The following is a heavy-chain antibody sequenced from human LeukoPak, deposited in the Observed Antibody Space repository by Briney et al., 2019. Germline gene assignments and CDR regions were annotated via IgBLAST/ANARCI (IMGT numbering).Heavy chain of an antibody. CDR2: IYPDDSDT. CDR3: ARHSYDSSDFHYMDV. D-gene: IGHD3-22*01. Sequence: GESLKISFKGSGYSFTSYWIGWVRPMPGKGLEWMGIIYPDDSDTRYSPSFQGQVTISADKSISTAYLQWSTLRASDTAIYYCARHSYDSSDFHYMDVWGKGTTVTISS. V-gene: IGHV5-51*01. CDR1: GYSFTSYW. J-gene: IGHJ6*03.